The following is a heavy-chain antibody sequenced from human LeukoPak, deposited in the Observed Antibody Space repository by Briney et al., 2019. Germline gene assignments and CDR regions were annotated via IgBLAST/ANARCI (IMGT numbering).Heavy chain of an antibody. Sequence: ASVKVSCKASGYTFTNYAMNWVRQAPGQGLEWMGWINTNTGNPTYAQGFTGRFVFSLDTSVSTAYLQISSLKAEDTAVYYCARDYYDILTGQPGVSGYWGQGTLVTVSS. D-gene: IGHD3-9*01. CDR2: INTNTGNP. V-gene: IGHV7-4-1*02. CDR1: GYTFTNYA. CDR3: ARDYYDILTGQPGVSGY. J-gene: IGHJ4*02.